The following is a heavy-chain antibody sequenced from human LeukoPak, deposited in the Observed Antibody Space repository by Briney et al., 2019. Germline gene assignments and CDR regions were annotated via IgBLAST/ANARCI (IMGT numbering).Heavy chain of an antibody. V-gene: IGHV1-69*04. J-gene: IGHJ1*01. CDR2: IIPILGIA. CDR3: ARLLGDCIGTNCFRYFQD. Sequence: SVKVSCKASGGTFSSYAISWVRQAPGQGLEWMGRIIPILGIANYAQKFQGRVTITADKSTSTAYMELSSLRSEDTAMYYCARLLGDCIGTNCFRYFQDWGQGTLVTVSS. CDR1: GGTFSSYA. D-gene: IGHD2-2*01.